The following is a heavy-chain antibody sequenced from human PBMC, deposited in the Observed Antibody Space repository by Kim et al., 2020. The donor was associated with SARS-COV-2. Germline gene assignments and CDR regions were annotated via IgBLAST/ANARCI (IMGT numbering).Heavy chain of an antibody. D-gene: IGHD3-10*01. Sequence: GRSLKISCKGSGASFTSYWIGWVRQMPGKGLEWMGIIYPGDSDTIYSPSFQGQVTISADKSVSTTYLQWSSLKASDTAMYYCARPGSTDGFDIWGQGTMVTVSS. CDR3: ARPGSTDGFDI. CDR2: IYPGDSDT. J-gene: IGHJ3*02. CDR1: GASFTSYW. V-gene: IGHV5-51*03.